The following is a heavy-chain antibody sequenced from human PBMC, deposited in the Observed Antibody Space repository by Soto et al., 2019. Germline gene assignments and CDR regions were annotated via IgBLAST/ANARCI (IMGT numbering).Heavy chain of an antibody. J-gene: IGHJ3*02. CDR1: ECSFGSYW. V-gene: IGHV3-74*01. D-gene: IGHD3-16*01. CDR2: VDSDGSDK. Sequence: GGFLRLSCAASECSFGSYWMRWVRQAPGKGLVWVSRVDSDGSDKIYADSVKGRFTISRDNAKNTLYLQLTGLRDEDTAVYYCARGGLDHAFDIWGQGTMVTVSS. CDR3: ARGGLDHAFDI.